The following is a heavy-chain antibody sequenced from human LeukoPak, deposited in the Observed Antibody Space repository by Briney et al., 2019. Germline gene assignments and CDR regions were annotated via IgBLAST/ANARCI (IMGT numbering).Heavy chain of an antibody. CDR1: GFTFSDYY. V-gene: IGHV3-11*04. Sequence: GGSLRLSYAASGFTFSDYYMSWIRQAPGKGLEWVSCISSSGSTIYYADAVKGRFTISRDNAKNSLYLQMNSLRAEDTAVYYCARDHSGGGSSGWYVITYWGRGTLVTVSS. CDR2: ISSSGSTI. J-gene: IGHJ4*02. CDR3: ARDHSGGGSSGWYVITY. D-gene: IGHD6-19*01.